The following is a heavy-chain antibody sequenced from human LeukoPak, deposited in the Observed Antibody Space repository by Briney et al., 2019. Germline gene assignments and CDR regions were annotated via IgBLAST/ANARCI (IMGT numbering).Heavy chain of an antibody. V-gene: IGHV1-18*01. CDR3: ARVLPLWFGESNYYYGMDV. J-gene: IGHJ6*02. CDR2: ISGYNGNK. D-gene: IGHD3-10*01. Sequence: GSVKVSCKASGHTFSSYGISWVRRAPGQGLEWMGWISGYNGNKNYAQKVQDRVTMTTDTATSTAYMELRSLRSDDTGVYYCARVLPLWFGESNYYYGMDVWGQGTTVTVSS. CDR1: GHTFSSYG.